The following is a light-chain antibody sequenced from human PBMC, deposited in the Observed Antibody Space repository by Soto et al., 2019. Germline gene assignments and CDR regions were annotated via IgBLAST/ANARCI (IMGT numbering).Light chain of an antibody. CDR3: QQYYSTPYT. Sequence: DIVMTQSPDSLAVSLGERATINCRSSRSILYRSTSQNYLGWYQQKPGQTPKLLIYWASTRESGVPDRFSGSGSGTHFTLTISSLQAEDVAVYYCQQYYSTPYTFGQGTKLEI. CDR1: RSILYRSTSQNY. CDR2: WAS. V-gene: IGKV4-1*01. J-gene: IGKJ2*01.